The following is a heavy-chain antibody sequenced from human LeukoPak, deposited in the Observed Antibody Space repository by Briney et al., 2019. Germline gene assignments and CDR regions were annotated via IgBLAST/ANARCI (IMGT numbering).Heavy chain of an antibody. D-gene: IGHD3-22*01. V-gene: IGHV3-30*04. J-gene: IGHJ4*02. CDR2: ISYDGSNK. CDR3: ARDLQYYYDSSGYYGLDY. Sequence: GGSLRLSCAASGFTFSSYAMSWVRQAPGKGLEWVAVISYDGSNKYYADSVKGRFTISRDNSKNTLYLQMNSLRAEDTAVYYCARDLQYYYDSSGYYGLDYWGQGTLVTVSS. CDR1: GFTFSSYA.